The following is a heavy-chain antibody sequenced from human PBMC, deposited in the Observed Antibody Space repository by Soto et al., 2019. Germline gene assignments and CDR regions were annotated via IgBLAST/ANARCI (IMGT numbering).Heavy chain of an antibody. J-gene: IGHJ6*03. Sequence: GSLRLSCAASGFTFSSYGMHWVRQAPGKGLEWVAVIWYDGSNKYYADSVKGRFTISRDNSKNTLYLQMNSLRAEDTAVYYCARAAAGTFGHYYYMDVWGKGTTVTVSS. CDR3: ARAAAGTFGHYYYMDV. V-gene: IGHV3-33*08. D-gene: IGHD6-13*01. CDR1: GFTFSSYG. CDR2: IWYDGSNK.